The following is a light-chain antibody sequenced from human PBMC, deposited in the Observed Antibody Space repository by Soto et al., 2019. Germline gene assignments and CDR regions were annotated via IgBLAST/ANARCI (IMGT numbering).Light chain of an antibody. CDR3: TSYTTSSTYV. CDR1: SSDVGAYNY. J-gene: IGLJ1*01. CDR2: DVT. Sequence: QSALTQPASVSGSPGQSSAISCTGTSSDVGAYNYVFWYQQYPGKAPKLIIYDVTNRPSGVSDRFSGSKSGNTASLTISGLQAEDEADYYCTSYTTSSTYVFGTGTKVTVL. V-gene: IGLV2-14*01.